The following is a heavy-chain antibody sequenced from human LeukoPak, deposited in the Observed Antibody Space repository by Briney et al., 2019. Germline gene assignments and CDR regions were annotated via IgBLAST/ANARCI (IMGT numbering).Heavy chain of an antibody. CDR2: IYSGGST. CDR3: AREDYVDYDFWSGYYANYYYGMDV. Sequence: GGSLRLSCAASGFTVSSNYMSWVRQAPGKGLEWVSVIYSGGSTYYADSVKGRFTISRDNSKNTLYLQMNSLRAEDTAVYYCAREDYVDYDFWSGYYANYYYGMDVWGQGTTVTVSS. CDR1: GFTVSSNY. D-gene: IGHD3-3*01. V-gene: IGHV3-53*01. J-gene: IGHJ6*02.